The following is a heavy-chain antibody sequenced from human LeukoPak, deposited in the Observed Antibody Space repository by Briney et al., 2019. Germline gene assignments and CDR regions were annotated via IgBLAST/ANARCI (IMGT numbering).Heavy chain of an antibody. Sequence: EASVKLSCKASGYTFTGYGISWVRQAPGQGLEWMGWISAYNGNTIYPQKVQGRVTMTIDTSTSTAYMELRSLRSDDTAVYYCTRDPPVSLDYYYYYMDVWGEGTTVTVSS. CDR3: TRDPPVSLDYYYYYMDV. CDR1: GYTFTGYG. J-gene: IGHJ6*03. V-gene: IGHV1-18*01. CDR2: ISAYNGNT. D-gene: IGHD4-11*01.